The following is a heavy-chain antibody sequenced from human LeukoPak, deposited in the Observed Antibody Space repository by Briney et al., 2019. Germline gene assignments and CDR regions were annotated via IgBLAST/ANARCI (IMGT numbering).Heavy chain of an antibody. CDR3: ARGTRKARNWFDP. J-gene: IGHJ5*02. V-gene: IGHV4-61*01. CDR2: IYYSGST. CDR1: GGSVSSGSYY. Sequence: SETLSLTCTVSGGSVSSGSYYWSWIRQPPGKGLEWIGYIYYSGSTNYNPSLKSRVTISVDTSENQFSLKLSSVTAADTAVYYCARGTRKARNWFDPWGQGTLVTVSS. D-gene: IGHD1/OR15-1a*01.